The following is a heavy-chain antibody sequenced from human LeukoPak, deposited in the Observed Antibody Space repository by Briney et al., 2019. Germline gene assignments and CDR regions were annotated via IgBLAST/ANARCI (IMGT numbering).Heavy chain of an antibody. CDR3: ARGVRIAVADPHLDY. CDR2: INHSGST. Sequence: SETLSLTCGVYGGSFSGYHWNWIRQPPGEGLEWIGEINHSGSTNYNPSLKSRVTISVGTSKKQFSLRLSSVTAADTAVYFCARGVRIAVADPHLDYWGQGTLVTVSS. J-gene: IGHJ4*02. V-gene: IGHV4-34*01. D-gene: IGHD6-19*01. CDR1: GGSFSGYH.